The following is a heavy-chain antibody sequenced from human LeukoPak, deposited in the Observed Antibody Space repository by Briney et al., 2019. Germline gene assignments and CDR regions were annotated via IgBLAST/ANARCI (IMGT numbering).Heavy chain of an antibody. CDR3: ASKIVGTPDYFDY. V-gene: IGHV3-7*01. CDR1: GFTFSSYG. CDR2: IQQDGNGK. D-gene: IGHD1-26*01. Sequence: GGSLRLSCAASGFTFSSYGMSWVRQAPGKGLEWVANIQQDGNGKYYVDSVKGRFTISRDNAKNSLYLQMNSLRVEDTAVYYCASKIVGTPDYFDYWGQGTLVTVSS. J-gene: IGHJ4*02.